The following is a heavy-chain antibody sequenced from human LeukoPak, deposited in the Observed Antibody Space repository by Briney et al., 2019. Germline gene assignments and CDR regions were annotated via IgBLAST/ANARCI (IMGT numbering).Heavy chain of an antibody. V-gene: IGHV4-59*01. CDR1: DDSITIYY. CDR3: ARLGGPFDY. D-gene: IGHD3-16*01. CDR2: IYYSGST. J-gene: IGHJ4*02. Sequence: SETLSLTCTVSDDSITIYYWSWIRQPPGKGLEWIGYIYYSGSTNYNPSLKSRVTISVDTSKNQFSLKLSSVTAADTAVYYCARLGGPFDYWGQGTLVTVSS.